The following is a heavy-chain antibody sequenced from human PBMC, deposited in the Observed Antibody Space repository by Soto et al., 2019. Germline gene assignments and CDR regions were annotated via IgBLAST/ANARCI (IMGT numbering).Heavy chain of an antibody. CDR3: ARSWRRKKCLPYNWNYPEGRFDP. D-gene: IGHD1-7*01. Sequence: SETLSLTCAVYVGSFSGYYWSWIRQPPGKGLEWIGEINHSGSTNYNPSLKSRVTISVDTSKNQFSLKLSSVTAADTAVYYGARSWRRKKCLPYNWNYPEGRFDPGGQGTLETVSS. CDR2: INHSGST. J-gene: IGHJ5*02. CDR1: VGSFSGYY. V-gene: IGHV4-34*01.